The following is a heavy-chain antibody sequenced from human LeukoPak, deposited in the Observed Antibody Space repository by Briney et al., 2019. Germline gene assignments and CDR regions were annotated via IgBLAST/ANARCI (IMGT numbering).Heavy chain of an antibody. J-gene: IGHJ4*02. V-gene: IGHV3-21*01. D-gene: IGHD3-10*01. CDR2: ISSSSSYI. CDR3: ARDLRGWFGDLAIDY. Sequence: GGSLRLSCAASGFTFSSYSMNWVRQAPGKGLEWGSSISSSSSYIYYADSVKGRFTISRDNAKNSLYLQMNSLRAEDTAVYYCARDLRGWFGDLAIDYWGQGTLVTVSS. CDR1: GFTFSSYS.